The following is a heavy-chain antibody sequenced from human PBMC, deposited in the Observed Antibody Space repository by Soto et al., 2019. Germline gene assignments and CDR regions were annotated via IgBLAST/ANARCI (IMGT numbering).Heavy chain of an antibody. V-gene: IGHV1-18*01. CDR2: ISGFNGNT. D-gene: IGHD3-16*01. CDR3: ARIGVSSGHESPDFDS. J-gene: IGHJ4*02. Sequence: SVKVSCKASGYTFNFYGITWARQAPGQGLEWMGWISGFNGNTNYAADLQGRVTMTTDTSTSTAYMELRGLRSDDTAVYYCARIGVSSGHESPDFDSWGQGTLVTVSS. CDR1: GYTFNFYG.